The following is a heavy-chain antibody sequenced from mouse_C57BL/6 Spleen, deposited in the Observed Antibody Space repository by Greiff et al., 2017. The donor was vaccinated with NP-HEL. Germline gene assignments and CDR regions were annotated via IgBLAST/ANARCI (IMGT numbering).Heavy chain of an antibody. J-gene: IGHJ4*01. CDR3: ASPGSTVVATDYAMDY. CDR1: GFTFSDYG. V-gene: IGHV5-17*01. D-gene: IGHD1-1*01. Sequence: EVQGVESGGGLVKPGGSLKLSCAASGFTFSDYGMHWVRQAPEKGLEWVAYISSGSSTIYYADTVKGRFTMSIDNAKNTLFLQLTSLRSEDTALYYCASPGSTVVATDYAMDYWGQGTSVTVSS. CDR2: ISSGSSTI.